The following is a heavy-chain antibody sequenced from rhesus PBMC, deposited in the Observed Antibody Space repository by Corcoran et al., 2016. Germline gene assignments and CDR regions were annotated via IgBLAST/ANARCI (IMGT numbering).Heavy chain of an antibody. CDR1: GYSFTSYW. CDR2: IDPSDSDT. V-gene: IGHV5-2*01. CDR3: AKELIAAAGIEY. J-gene: IGHJ4*01. Sequence: EVQLVQSGAEVKRPGESLKLSCKTSGYSFTSYWISWVHQMPGKGLEWMGAIDPSDSDTRYSPSFQGQVTISADKSISTAYLQWSSLKASDSATYYCAKELIAAAGIEYWGQGVLVTVSS. D-gene: IGHD6-25*01.